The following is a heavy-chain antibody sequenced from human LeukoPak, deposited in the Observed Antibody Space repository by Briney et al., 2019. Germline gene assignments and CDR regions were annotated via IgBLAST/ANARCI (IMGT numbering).Heavy chain of an antibody. V-gene: IGHV1-18*01. CDR2: ISAYNGNT. CDR3: ARDAGYSSSWSRGAVLDY. CDR1: GYTFTSYG. D-gene: IGHD6-13*01. Sequence: GASVKVSCKASGYTFTSYGISWVRQAPGQGLERMGWISAYNGNTNYAQKLQGRVTMTTDTSTSTAYMELRSLRSDDTAVYYCARDAGYSSSWSRGAVLDYWGQGTLVTVSS. J-gene: IGHJ4*02.